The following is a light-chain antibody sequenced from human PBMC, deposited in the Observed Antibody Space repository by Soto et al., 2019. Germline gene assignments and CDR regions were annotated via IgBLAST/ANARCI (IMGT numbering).Light chain of an antibody. CDR3: QQYGNSLA. CDR2: GAF. Sequence: EIVLTQSPGTLSLSPGERATLSCRASQSVNSNYLAWYQQRPGQAPKLLIYGAFIRVTGIPDRFSGSGSGTDFTLTITRLEPADFAVYYCQQYGNSLAFGQGTRLEIK. V-gene: IGKV3-20*01. CDR1: QSVNSNY. J-gene: IGKJ2*01.